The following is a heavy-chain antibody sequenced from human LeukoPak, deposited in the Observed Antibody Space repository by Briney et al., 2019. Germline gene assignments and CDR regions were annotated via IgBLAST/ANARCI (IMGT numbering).Heavy chain of an antibody. CDR2: IYYSGST. CDR3: AREGGYCSSTSCLDLFDY. V-gene: IGHV4-59*01. Sequence: SETLSLTCTVSGGSISSYYWSWIRQPPGKGLEWIGYIYYSGSTNYNPSLKSRVTISVDTSKNQFSLKLSSVTAADTAMYYCAREGGYCSSTSCLDLFDYWGQGTLVTVSS. J-gene: IGHJ4*02. D-gene: IGHD2-2*01. CDR1: GGSISSYY.